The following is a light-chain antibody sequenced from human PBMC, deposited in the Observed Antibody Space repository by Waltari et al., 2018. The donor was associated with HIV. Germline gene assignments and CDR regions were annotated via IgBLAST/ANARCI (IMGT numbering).Light chain of an antibody. CDR1: RSNIGSHS. J-gene: IGLJ2*01. CDR2: TND. V-gene: IGLV1-44*01. CDR3: SSYTSSSTVV. Sequence: QSVLTQPPSASGTPGQRVTISCSGSRSNIGSHSVNWYQQLPGTAPKLLIYTNDQRPSGVPDRFSGSKSGNTASLTISGLQAEDEADYYCSSYTSSSTVVFGGGTKLTVL.